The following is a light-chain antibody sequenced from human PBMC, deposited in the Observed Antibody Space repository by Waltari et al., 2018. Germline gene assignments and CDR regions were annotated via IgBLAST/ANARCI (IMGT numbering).Light chain of an antibody. CDR2: AAS. CDR1: GSAVGSYFL. Sequence: QSPLTQPAAVSGSPGQSITISCTGSGSAVGSYFLVSWYQQNPGNAPRLLIYAASRRPSGVSTRFSGSKSGNTASLTISGLQAEDEADYYCCSYAVTNTLLFGGGTKVTVL. V-gene: IGLV2-23*01. CDR3: CSYAVTNTLL. J-gene: IGLJ2*01.